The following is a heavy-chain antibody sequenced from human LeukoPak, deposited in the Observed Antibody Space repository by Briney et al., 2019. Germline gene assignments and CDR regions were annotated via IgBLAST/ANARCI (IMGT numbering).Heavy chain of an antibody. CDR3: ASDVAYGDYGVAAFDI. CDR1: GFTFSSYS. D-gene: IGHD4-17*01. J-gene: IGHJ3*02. V-gene: IGHV3-48*01. CDR2: ISSSSSTI. Sequence: PGGSLRLSCAASGFTFSSYSMNWVRQAPGKGLEWVSYISSSSSTIYYADSVKGRFTISRDNAKNSLYLQMNSLRAEDTAVYYCASDVAYGDYGVAAFDIWGQGTMVTVSS.